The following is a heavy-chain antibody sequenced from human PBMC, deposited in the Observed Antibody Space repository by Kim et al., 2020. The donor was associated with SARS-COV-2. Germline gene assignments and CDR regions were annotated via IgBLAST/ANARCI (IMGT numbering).Heavy chain of an antibody. Sequence: LKSGVTISVDTSKNQFSLKLSSVTAADTAVYYCAMGYYDFWSGYSYAFDIWGQGTMVTVSS. V-gene: IGHV4-34*01. D-gene: IGHD3-3*01. CDR3: AMGYYDFWSGYSYAFDI. J-gene: IGHJ3*02.